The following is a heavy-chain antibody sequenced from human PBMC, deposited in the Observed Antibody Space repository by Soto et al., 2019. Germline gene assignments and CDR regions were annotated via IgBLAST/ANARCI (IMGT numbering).Heavy chain of an antibody. V-gene: IGHV1-18*04. CDR2: ISAYNGNT. Sequence: QVQLGQSGAEVKKPGASVKVSCKAAGYTFTSYGISWVRQAAVQGLEWMGWISAYNGNTNYAQKLQGRVTMTKDTSTSTAYMELRSLRADDRAVYYCARDLGQTYEDVWGQGTTVTVSS. CDR3: ARDLGQTYEDV. D-gene: IGHD3-22*01. CDR1: GYTFTSYG. J-gene: IGHJ6*02.